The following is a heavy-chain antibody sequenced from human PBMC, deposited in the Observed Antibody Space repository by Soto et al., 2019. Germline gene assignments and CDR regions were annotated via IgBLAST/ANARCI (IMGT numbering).Heavy chain of an antibody. CDR1: GGSISSGSYY. J-gene: IGHJ6*02. D-gene: IGHD5-18*01. Sequence: PSETLSLTCTVSGGSISSGSYYWSWIRQPPGKGLEWIGYIYYSGSTTYNPSLKSRVTISVDTSKNQFSLKLSSVTAADTAVYYCASGQIQLWLIYYYYGMDVWGQGTTVTVSS. CDR3: ASGQIQLWLIYYYYGMDV. V-gene: IGHV4-61*01. CDR2: IYYSGST.